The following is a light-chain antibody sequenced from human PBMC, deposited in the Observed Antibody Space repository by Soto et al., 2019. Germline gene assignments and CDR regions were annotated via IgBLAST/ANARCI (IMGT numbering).Light chain of an antibody. Sequence: EIVLTQSPGTLSLSPGERATLSCRASQSVSSSYLAWYQQKPGQDPRLLIYGASSRATGIPDRFSGSGSGTDFTLTISRLEPEDVAVYYCQQYGSSPQTFGQGTKVEIK. J-gene: IGKJ1*01. CDR2: GAS. CDR3: QQYGSSPQT. CDR1: QSVSSSY. V-gene: IGKV3-20*01.